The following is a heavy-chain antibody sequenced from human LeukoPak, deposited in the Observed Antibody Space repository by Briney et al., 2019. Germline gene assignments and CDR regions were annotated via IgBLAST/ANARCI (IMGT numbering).Heavy chain of an antibody. V-gene: IGHV4-4*02. CDR1: GGSISSSNW. J-gene: IGHJ4*02. D-gene: IGHD2-15*01. CDR2: IYHSGST. Sequence: PSETLSLTCAVSGGSISSSNWWSWVRQPPGKGLEWIGEIYHSGSTNYNPSLKSRVTISVDKSKNQFSLKLSSVTAADTAVYYCARSTYYSGGSCPFDYWGQGTLVTVSS. CDR3: ARSTYYSGGSCPFDY.